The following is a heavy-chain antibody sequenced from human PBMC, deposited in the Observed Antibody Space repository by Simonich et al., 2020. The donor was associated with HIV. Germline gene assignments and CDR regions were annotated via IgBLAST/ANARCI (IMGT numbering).Heavy chain of an antibody. CDR3: ARRHPTTVTTPYFDY. CDR2: TNHSEST. CDR1: GGSYSGTY. J-gene: IGHJ4*02. D-gene: IGHD4-17*01. Sequence: QVQLQQWGAGLLKPSETLSLTCAVYGGSYSGTYWSWIRQPPGKGGEWIGETNHSESTNYNPSLKSRVTISVDTSKNQFSLKLSSVTAADTAVYYCARRHPTTVTTPYFDYWGQGTLVTVSS. V-gene: IGHV4-34*01.